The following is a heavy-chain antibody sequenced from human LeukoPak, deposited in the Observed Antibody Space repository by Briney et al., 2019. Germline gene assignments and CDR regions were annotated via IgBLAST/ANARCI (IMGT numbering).Heavy chain of an antibody. CDR1: GFTFSRYW. Sequence: QPGGSLRLSCAASGFTFSRYWMHWVRQAPGKGLVWVSRINGDGSTTSYADSVKGGFTISSENTKNTLYLQMNSLRAEDTAVYYCATGNYYDSRGYYTFGHWGQGTLVTVAS. CDR3: ATGNYYDSRGYYTFGH. V-gene: IGHV3-74*01. D-gene: IGHD3-22*01. J-gene: IGHJ1*01. CDR2: INGDGSTT.